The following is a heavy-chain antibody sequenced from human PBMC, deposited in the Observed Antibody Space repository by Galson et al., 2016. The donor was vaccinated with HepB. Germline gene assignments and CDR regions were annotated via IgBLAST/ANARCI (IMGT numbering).Heavy chain of an antibody. J-gene: IGHJ4*02. V-gene: IGHV3-9*01. CDR3: ARDMSTVTTAVDY. Sequence: SLRLSCAASGFTFDDHAMHWVRQAPGKGLEWVSSIAWNSGRTHYADSVKGRFTISRDNAKNSLPLQMNSLRAEDTAFYYCARDMSTVTTAVDYWGQGTLVTVSS. D-gene: IGHD1-14*01. CDR1: GFTFDDHA. CDR2: IAWNSGRT.